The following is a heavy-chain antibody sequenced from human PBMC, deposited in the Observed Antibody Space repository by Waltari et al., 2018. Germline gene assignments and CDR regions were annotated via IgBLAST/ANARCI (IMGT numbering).Heavy chain of an antibody. J-gene: IGHJ4*02. CDR2: IYHSGST. D-gene: IGHD4-17*01. Sequence: QVQLQESGPGLVKPSETLSLTCAVSGYSISSGYYWGWIRQPPGKGLEWIGSIYHSGSTSYNPSRKSRVTISVDPSKNQFSLKLSSVTAADTAVYYCASLSTVTTEDYWGQGTLVTVSS. CDR3: ASLSTVTTEDY. V-gene: IGHV4-38-2*01. CDR1: GYSISSGYY.